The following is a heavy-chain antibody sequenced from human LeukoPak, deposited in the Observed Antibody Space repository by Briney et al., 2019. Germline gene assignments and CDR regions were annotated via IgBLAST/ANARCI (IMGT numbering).Heavy chain of an antibody. J-gene: IGHJ6*02. V-gene: IGHV3-7*01. D-gene: IGHD3-10*01. Sequence: GGSLRLSCAVSGLTFSSYWMSWVRQAPGKGLEWVAIIKEDGGEKYYVDSVKGRFTVSRDNAKNSLYLQMNSLRAEDTAVYYCARENSGSSAYGMDVWGQGTTVTVSS. CDR3: ARENSGSSAYGMDV. CDR2: IKEDGGEK. CDR1: GLTFSSYW.